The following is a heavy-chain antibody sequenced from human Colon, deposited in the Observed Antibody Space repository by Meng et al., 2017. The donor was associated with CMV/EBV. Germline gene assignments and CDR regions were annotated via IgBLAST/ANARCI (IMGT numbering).Heavy chain of an antibody. CDR2: IRSDGGDK. D-gene: IGHD6-19*01. J-gene: IGHJ4*02. V-gene: IGHV3-30*02. CDR3: AKEGGWFD. Sequence: GESLKISCAASGFTFSNYGMHWVRQAPGKGLEWVAFIRSDGGDKYYADSVKGRFTVSRDNSKNTLYLQMDSLRAEDTAVYYCAKEGGWFDRGQGTLVTVSS. CDR1: GFTFSNYG.